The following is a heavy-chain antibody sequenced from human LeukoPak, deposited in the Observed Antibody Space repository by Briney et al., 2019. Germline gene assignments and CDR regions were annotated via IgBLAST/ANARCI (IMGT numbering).Heavy chain of an antibody. CDR1: GFTFSSYG. CDR3: ARDVYYYGSGIDY. J-gene: IGHJ4*02. Sequence: GGSLRLSCAAPGFTFSSYGMHWVRQAPGKGLEWVAVIWYDGSNKYYADSVKGRSTISRDNSKNTLYLQMNSLRAEDTAVYYCARDVYYYGSGIDYWGQGTLVTVSS. CDR2: IWYDGSNK. V-gene: IGHV3-33*01. D-gene: IGHD3-10*01.